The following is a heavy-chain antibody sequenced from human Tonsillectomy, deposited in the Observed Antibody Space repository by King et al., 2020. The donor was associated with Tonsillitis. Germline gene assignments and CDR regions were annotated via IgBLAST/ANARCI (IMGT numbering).Heavy chain of an antibody. CDR2: IRSKAYGGAS. Sequence: QLVQSGGGLLQPGRSLRLSCTASGFTFGDFVMSWVRQAPGKGLECVGFIRSKAYGGASEYAASVKGRFTISRDDSKSIAYLQMNSLKTEDTALYYCTSVLQSGDYFTYALDIWGQGKMVTVFS. CDR1: GFTFGDFV. CDR3: TSVLQSGDYFTYALDI. V-gene: IGHV3-49*04. D-gene: IGHD4-17*01. J-gene: IGHJ3*02.